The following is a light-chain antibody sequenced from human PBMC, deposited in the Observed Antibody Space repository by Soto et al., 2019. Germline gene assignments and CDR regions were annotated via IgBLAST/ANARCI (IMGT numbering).Light chain of an antibody. CDR2: GAS. CDR3: QEYNTWPWT. Sequence: EAVMTQSPSTLSVSPVERSTLSCMASQSVNSNLAWYQQKLGQAPRVLIFGASTRATGIPARFSGSGSGTEFSLTINSLQSEDFAVYYCQEYNTWPWTFGQGTKVDIK. V-gene: IGKV3-15*01. J-gene: IGKJ1*01. CDR1: QSVNSN.